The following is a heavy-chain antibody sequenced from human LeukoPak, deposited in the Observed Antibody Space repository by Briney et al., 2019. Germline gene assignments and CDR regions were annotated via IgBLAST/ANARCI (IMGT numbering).Heavy chain of an antibody. CDR1: GFTFSSYS. J-gene: IGHJ4*02. V-gene: IGHV3-48*04. D-gene: IGHD3-22*01. CDR2: ISSSGSTI. Sequence: GGSLRLSCAASGFTFSSYSMNWVRQAPGKGLEWVSYISSSGSTIYYADSVKGRFTISRDNAKNSLYLQMNSLRAEDTAVYYCARPDYYDSSGYVDYWGQGTLVTVSS. CDR3: ARPDYYDSSGYVDY.